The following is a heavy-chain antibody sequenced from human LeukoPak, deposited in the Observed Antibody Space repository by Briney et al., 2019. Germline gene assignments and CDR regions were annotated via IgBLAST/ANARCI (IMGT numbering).Heavy chain of an antibody. CDR2: IKQDGSET. Sequence: GGSLRLSCAASGFTFSSYWMNWVRQAPGKGLEWVANIKQDGSETYYVDSVKGRFTISRDNAKNSLYLQMNSLRGEDTAVYYCARDPGGYEVDYWGQGTLVTVSS. D-gene: IGHD5-12*01. CDR3: ARDPGGYEVDY. CDR1: GFTFSSYW. J-gene: IGHJ4*02. V-gene: IGHV3-7*01.